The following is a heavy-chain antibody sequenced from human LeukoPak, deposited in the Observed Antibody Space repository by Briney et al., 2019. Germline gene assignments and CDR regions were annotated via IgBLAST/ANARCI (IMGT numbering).Heavy chain of an antibody. CDR1: GFTFSSYS. CDR3: ARGSGGATYFDY. CDR2: ISSSSSYI. D-gene: IGHD1-26*01. J-gene: IGHJ4*02. V-gene: IGHV3-21*01. Sequence: GGSLRLSCAASGFTFSSYSMNWVRRAPGKGLEWVSSISSSSSYIYYADSVKGRFTISRDNAKNSLYLQMNSLRAEDTAVYYCARGSGGATYFDYWGQGTLVTVSS.